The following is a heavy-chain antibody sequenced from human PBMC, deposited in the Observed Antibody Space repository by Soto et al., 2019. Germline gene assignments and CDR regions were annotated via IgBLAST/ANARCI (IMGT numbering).Heavy chain of an antibody. CDR3: ARLAIPNIVVVPAAIFDHYYGMDV. CDR1: GGTFSSYA. D-gene: IGHD2-2*02. Sequence: SVKVSCKASGGTFSSYAISWVRQAPGQGLEWMGGIIPIFGTANYAQKFQGRVTITADESTSTAYMELSSLRSEDTAVYYCARLAIPNIVVVPAAIFDHYYGMDVWGQGTTVTVSS. V-gene: IGHV1-69*13. J-gene: IGHJ6*02. CDR2: IIPIFGTA.